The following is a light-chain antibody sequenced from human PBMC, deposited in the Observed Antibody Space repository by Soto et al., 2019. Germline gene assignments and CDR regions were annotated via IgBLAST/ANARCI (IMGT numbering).Light chain of an antibody. CDR1: HSVRSD. CDR2: GAS. Sequence: IVMAHSPATVSGSPGDMVTLSCRASHSVRSDSAWYQQKPCQAPRLLIYGASIKATGIPARFSGGGYGTEFTLTIGSLQSEDFAVYYCQQYNIWPLTFGGGTKVDIK. J-gene: IGKJ4*01. CDR3: QQYNIWPLT. V-gene: IGKV3D-15*01.